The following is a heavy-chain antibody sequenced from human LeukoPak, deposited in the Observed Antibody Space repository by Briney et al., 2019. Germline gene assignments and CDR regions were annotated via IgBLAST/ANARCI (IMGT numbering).Heavy chain of an antibody. CDR2: IYYSGTT. Sequence: NPSETLSLTCTVSGDSISSYYWSWIRQPPGKGLEWIGYIYYSGTTNYNPSLKNRVTISVDTSKNQFSLKLSSVTAADTAVYYCARRRPAHDAFDIWGQGTLVTVSS. V-gene: IGHV4-59*01. CDR3: ARRRPAHDAFDI. D-gene: IGHD2-2*01. J-gene: IGHJ3*02. CDR1: GDSISSYY.